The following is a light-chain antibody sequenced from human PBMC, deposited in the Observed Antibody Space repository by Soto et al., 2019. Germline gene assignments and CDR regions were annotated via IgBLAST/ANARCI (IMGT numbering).Light chain of an antibody. CDR2: TAS. J-gene: IGKJ1*01. Sequence: DIQMTRSPSSLSASVGDRVTMTCRASQNINNDLNWYQQKPGRAPKLLISTASGLRSGVPSRFSGSGSGTDFTLTIDSLQPEDFATYYCQQSYIIPPTFGPGTKVEV. CDR3: QQSYIIPPT. CDR1: QNINND. V-gene: IGKV1-39*01.